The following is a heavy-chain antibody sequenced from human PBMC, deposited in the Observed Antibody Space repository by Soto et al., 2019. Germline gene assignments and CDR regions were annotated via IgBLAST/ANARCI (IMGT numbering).Heavy chain of an antibody. CDR2: ISAYNGNT. CDR3: ASSGYCSCGSCYGYAFDI. V-gene: IGHV1-18*01. J-gene: IGHJ3*02. D-gene: IGHD2-15*01. CDR1: GYTFTSYG. Sequence: QVQLVQSGAEVKKPGASVKVSCKASGYTFTSYGISWVRQAPGQGLEWMGWISAYNGNTNYAQKLQGRVTMTTDTSRSPGYMELRSLRSDDTAVYYCASSGYCSCGSCYGYAFDIWGQGTMVTVSS.